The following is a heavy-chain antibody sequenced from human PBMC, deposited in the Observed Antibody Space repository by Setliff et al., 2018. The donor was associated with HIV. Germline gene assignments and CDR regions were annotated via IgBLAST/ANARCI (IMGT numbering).Heavy chain of an antibody. J-gene: IGHJ3*02. V-gene: IGHV1-69*13. CDR1: GGTLTNYV. CDR3: ARDQTGVAAAAFGGGSAWSDEGFDI. CDR2: IIPMYNIP. D-gene: IGHD6-13*01. Sequence: GASVKVSCKTSGGTLTNYVITWVRQAPGQGLEWMGIIIPMYNIPTYAQKFQGRVTFTADESTSTAYMELSSLSPEDTAVYYCARDQTGVAAAAFGGGSAWSDEGFDIWGQGTMVTVSS.